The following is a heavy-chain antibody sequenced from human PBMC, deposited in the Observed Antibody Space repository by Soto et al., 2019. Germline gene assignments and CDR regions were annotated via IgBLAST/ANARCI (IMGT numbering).Heavy chain of an antibody. CDR1: GFTFSSYS. Sequence: GGSLRLSCAASGFTFSSYSMNWVRQAPGKGLEWVSYISGSSSTIYYADSVKGRFTISRDNAKNSLYLQMNSLRAEDTAVYYCARGAIYCSSTSCSPHWGQGTLVTVSS. J-gene: IGHJ4*02. CDR3: ARGAIYCSSTSCSPH. CDR2: ISGSSSTI. V-gene: IGHV3-48*01. D-gene: IGHD2-2*01.